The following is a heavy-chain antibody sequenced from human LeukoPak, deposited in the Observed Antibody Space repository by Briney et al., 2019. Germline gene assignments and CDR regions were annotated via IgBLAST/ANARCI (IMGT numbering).Heavy chain of an antibody. CDR1: GFTFSSYA. J-gene: IGHJ4*02. D-gene: IGHD6-19*01. V-gene: IGHV3-30-3*01. CDR3: ARDSAVAATELWYYFDY. CDR2: ISYDGSNK. Sequence: GGSLRLSCAASGFTFSSYAMHWVRQAPGKGLEWVAVISYDGSNKYYADSVKGLFTISRDNSKNTLYLQMNSLGAEDTAVYYCARDSAVAATELWYYFDYWGQGTLVTVSS.